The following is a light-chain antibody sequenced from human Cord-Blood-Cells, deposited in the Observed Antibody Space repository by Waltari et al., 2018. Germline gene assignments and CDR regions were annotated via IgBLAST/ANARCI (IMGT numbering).Light chain of an antibody. CDR1: QSISSY. CDR3: QQSYSTLPT. CDR2: AAS. Sequence: DIQMTQSPSSLSASVGDRVTITCRASQSISSYLNWYQQKPGKAPKLLIYAASSLQSGVPSRFSGSGFGTDFTLTISSLQPEDFATYYCQQSYSTLPTFGGGTKVEIK. J-gene: IGKJ4*01. V-gene: IGKV1-39*01.